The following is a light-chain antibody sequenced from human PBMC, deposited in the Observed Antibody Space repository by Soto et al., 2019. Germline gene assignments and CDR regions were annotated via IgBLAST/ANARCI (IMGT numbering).Light chain of an antibody. CDR2: EVS. J-gene: IGLJ1*01. V-gene: IGLV2-14*01. Sequence: QSALTQPASVSGSPGQSITISCTGTSSDVGGYNYVSWYQQHPGKAPKLMIYEVSNRPSGVSNRFSGSKSGNTASLTISGLQADDEDDYYCSSYTSSSTPYVFGTGTKVTVL. CDR1: SSDVGGYNY. CDR3: SSYTSSSTPYV.